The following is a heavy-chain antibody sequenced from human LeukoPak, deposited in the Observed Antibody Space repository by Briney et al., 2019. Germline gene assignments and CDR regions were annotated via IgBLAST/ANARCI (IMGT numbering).Heavy chain of an antibody. J-gene: IGHJ4*02. D-gene: IGHD3-22*01. Sequence: ASVKVSCKASGYTFTSYAMYWVRQAPGQGLEWMGWINTNTGNPTYAQGFTGRFVFSLDTSVSTAYLQISSLKAEDTAVYYCARGGSAYYYDSSGYYPYFDYWGQGTLVTVSS. CDR1: GYTFTSYA. V-gene: IGHV7-4-1*02. CDR2: INTNTGNP. CDR3: ARGGSAYYYDSSGYYPYFDY.